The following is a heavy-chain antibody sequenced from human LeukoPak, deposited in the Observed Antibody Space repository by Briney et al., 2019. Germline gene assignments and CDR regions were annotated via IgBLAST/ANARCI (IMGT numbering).Heavy chain of an antibody. J-gene: IGHJ5*02. CDR3: ARAGYVSGVFNWFDP. CDR1: GFTFNIYA. CDR2: ITGNGGNT. V-gene: IGHV3-23*01. Sequence: GGSLRLSCAASGFTFNIYAMSWVRQAPGKGLEWVSVITGNGGNTYYVDSVKGRFTVSRDNSKNTLYLQMNSLRVDDTAVYYCARAGYVSGVFNWFDPWGQGTLVTVSS. D-gene: IGHD3-10*01.